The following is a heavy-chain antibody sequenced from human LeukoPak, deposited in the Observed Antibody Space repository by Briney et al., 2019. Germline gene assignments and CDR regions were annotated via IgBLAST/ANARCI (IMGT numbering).Heavy chain of an antibody. V-gene: IGHV3-11*04. J-gene: IGHJ6*03. D-gene: IGHD3-10*01. CDR1: GFTFSDYY. CDR2: STERGSAI. CDR3: VRGYVGGTMVPGYYYYYMDV. Sequence: GGSLRLSCAASGFTFSDYYMTWIRQAPGKGLEWISYSTERGSAIYYADSVKGRFTISRDNAKNSLYLQMKSLRAEDTAVYYCVRGYVGGTMVPGYYYYYMDVWGKGTTVTVSS.